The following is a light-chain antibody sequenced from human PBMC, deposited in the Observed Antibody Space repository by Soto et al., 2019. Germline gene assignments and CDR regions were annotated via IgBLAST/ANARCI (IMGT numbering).Light chain of an antibody. J-gene: IGLJ2*01. CDR2: EVS. Sequence: QPVLTQPASVSGSPGQSITIACTGTSSDVGVYNYVSWYQQHPGKAPKLMIYEVSNRPSGVSNRFSGSKSGNTASLTISGLQPEDEADYYCSSYTSSTTLVVFGGGTKLTVL. V-gene: IGLV2-14*01. CDR1: SSDVGVYNY. CDR3: SSYTSSTTLVV.